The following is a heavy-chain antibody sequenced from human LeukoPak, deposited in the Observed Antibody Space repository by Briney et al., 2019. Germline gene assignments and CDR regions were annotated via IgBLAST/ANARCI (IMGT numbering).Heavy chain of an antibody. CDR2: IKQDGSET. J-gene: IGHJ3*02. V-gene: IGHV3-7*01. Sequence: PGGSLRLSCAASGFSFSFYWMSWVRQAPGKGLEWLANIKQDGSETHYVDSVKGRFTISRDNSKNTLYLQMNSLRAEDTAVYYCAKDGSELEPIWGQGTMVTVSS. CDR1: GFSFSFYW. D-gene: IGHD1-1*01. CDR3: AKDGSELEPI.